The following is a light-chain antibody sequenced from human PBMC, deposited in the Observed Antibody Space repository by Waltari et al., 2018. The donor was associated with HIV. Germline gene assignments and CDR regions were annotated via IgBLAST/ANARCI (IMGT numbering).Light chain of an antibody. CDR2: EGT. CDR3: HSYTGSNIFV. Sequence: QSALTQPPPASGSPGQSVTIPSTGPSSAIGGYNYFPRYQNHAGKAPKRKIYEGTKRPSGLPDRFSGSKSGNTASLTVSGLQAEDEADYYCHSYTGSNIFVFGGGTKLTVL. CDR1: SSAIGGYNY. V-gene: IGLV2-8*01. J-gene: IGLJ2*01.